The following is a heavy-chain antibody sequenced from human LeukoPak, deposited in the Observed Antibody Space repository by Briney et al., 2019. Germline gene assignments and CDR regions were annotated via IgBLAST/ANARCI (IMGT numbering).Heavy chain of an antibody. J-gene: IGHJ4*02. CDR2: IYYSGST. CDR1: GGSISSGGYY. Sequence: SEALSLTCTVSGGSISSGGYYWSWIRQHPGKGLEWIGYIYYSGSTYYNPSLKSRLTISVDTSKNQFSLKLSSVTAADTAMYYCASAPVILPAARAFDYWGQGTLVTVSS. CDR3: ASAPVILPAARAFDY. D-gene: IGHD2-2*01. V-gene: IGHV4-31*03.